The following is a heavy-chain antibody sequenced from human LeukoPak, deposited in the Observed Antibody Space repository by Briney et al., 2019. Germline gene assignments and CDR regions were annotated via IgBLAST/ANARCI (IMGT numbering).Heavy chain of an antibody. Sequence: PGRSLRLSCAASGFTFSSYAMHWVRQAPGKGPEWVAVISYDGSNKYYADSVKGRFTISRDNSKNTLYLQMNSLRAEDTAVYYCARDRVGATDYFDYWGQGTLVTVSS. CDR3: ARDRVGATDYFDY. J-gene: IGHJ4*02. D-gene: IGHD1-26*01. V-gene: IGHV3-30-3*01. CDR2: ISYDGSNK. CDR1: GFTFSSYA.